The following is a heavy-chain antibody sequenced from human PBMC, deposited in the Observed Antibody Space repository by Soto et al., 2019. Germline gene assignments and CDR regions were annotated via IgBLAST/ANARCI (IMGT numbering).Heavy chain of an antibody. D-gene: IGHD6-19*01. J-gene: IGHJ5*02. V-gene: IGHV1-18*01. CDR3: ARAVGHSSASRGWLDP. CDR2: ISAYNGNT. Sequence: ASVKVSCKASGYTFISYGITWVRQAPGQGPEWMGWISAYNGNTNYAQKLQGRVTMSTDTSTSTAYMELRSLRSDDTAVYYCARAVGHSSASRGWLDPWGQGTLVTVSS. CDR1: GYTFISYG.